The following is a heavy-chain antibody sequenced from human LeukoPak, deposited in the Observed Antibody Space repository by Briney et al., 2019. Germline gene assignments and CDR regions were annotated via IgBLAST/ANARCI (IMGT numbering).Heavy chain of an antibody. CDR2: IIPIFGTA. J-gene: IGHJ5*02. CDR3: ARAILTCYYKWFDP. Sequence: SVKVSCKASGGTFSSYDISWVRQAPGQGLEWMGGIIPIFGTANYAQKFQGRVTIAADESTSTAYMELSSLRSEDTAVYYCARAILTCYYKWFDPWGQGTLVTVSS. D-gene: IGHD3-9*01. CDR1: GGTFSSYD. V-gene: IGHV1-69*13.